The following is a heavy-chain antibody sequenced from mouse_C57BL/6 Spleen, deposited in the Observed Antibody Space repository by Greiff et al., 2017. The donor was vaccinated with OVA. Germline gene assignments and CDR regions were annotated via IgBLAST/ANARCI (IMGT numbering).Heavy chain of an antibody. V-gene: IGHV1-55*01. CDR1: GYTFTSYW. J-gene: IGHJ2*01. Sequence: VQLQQPGAELVKPGASVKMSCKASGYTFTSYWITWVKQRPGQGLEWIGDIYPGSGSTNYNEKFKSKATLTVDTSSSTAYMQLSSLTSEDSAVYYCARLYYDYDGAGYYFDYWGQGTTLTVSS. CDR2: IYPGSGST. CDR3: ARLYYDYDGAGYYFDY. D-gene: IGHD2-4*01.